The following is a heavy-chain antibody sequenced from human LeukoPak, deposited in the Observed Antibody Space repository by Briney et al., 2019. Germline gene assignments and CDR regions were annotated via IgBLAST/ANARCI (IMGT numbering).Heavy chain of an antibody. CDR1: GYTFTSYT. Sequence: ASVKVSCKASGYTFTSYTISWVRQAPGEGLERMGWISPDNGNTNYAQKLQGRVTMTTDTSTGTAYMDLRSLKSDDTAVYYCAKHSWEAAEDAFDVWGQGTMVTVSS. V-gene: IGHV1-18*01. D-gene: IGHD6-13*01. CDR2: ISPDNGNT. CDR3: AKHSWEAAEDAFDV. J-gene: IGHJ3*01.